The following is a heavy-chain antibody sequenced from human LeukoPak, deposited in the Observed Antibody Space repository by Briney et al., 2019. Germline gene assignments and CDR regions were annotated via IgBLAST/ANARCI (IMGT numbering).Heavy chain of an antibody. Sequence: PGKSLRLSCAASGFTFKTYAMHWVRQAPGKGPEWLAVIWYDGKFKYYGDSVKGRISISRDNSKATLDLQMDNLRAEDSGVYYCARGFGSGASSVQFWGQGTLVTVSS. D-gene: IGHD2-15*01. CDR1: GFTFKTYA. CDR2: IWYDGKFK. J-gene: IGHJ4*02. V-gene: IGHV3-33*01. CDR3: ARGFGSGASSVQF.